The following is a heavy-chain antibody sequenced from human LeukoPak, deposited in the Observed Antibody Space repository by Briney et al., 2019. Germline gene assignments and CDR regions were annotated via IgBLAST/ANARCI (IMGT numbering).Heavy chain of an antibody. J-gene: IGHJ5*02. Sequence: SETLSLTCTVSGGSISSGDYYCSWIRQHPGKGLEWVGYIYYGGSTYYNPSLKSRVAISVDTSNNQFSLKLSSVTAADTAVYYCARGRGDSSGYGVFDPWGQGTLVTVSS. CDR1: GGSISSGDYY. CDR3: ARGRGDSSGYGVFDP. V-gene: IGHV4-31*03. D-gene: IGHD3-22*01. CDR2: IYYGGST.